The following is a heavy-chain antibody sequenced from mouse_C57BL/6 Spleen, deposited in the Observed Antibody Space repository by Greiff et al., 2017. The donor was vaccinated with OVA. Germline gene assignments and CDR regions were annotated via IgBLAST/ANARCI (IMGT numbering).Heavy chain of an antibody. CDR2: ISDGGSYT. J-gene: IGHJ4*01. Sequence: EVKLVESGGGLVKPGGSLKLSCAASGFTFSSYAMSWVRQTPEKRLEWVATISDGGSYTYYPDNVKGRFTISRDNAKNNLYLQMSQLKSEDTAMYYCARGGGYYGSRGAMDYWGQGTSVTVSS. V-gene: IGHV5-4*03. D-gene: IGHD1-1*01. CDR1: GFTFSSYA. CDR3: ARGGGYYGSRGAMDY.